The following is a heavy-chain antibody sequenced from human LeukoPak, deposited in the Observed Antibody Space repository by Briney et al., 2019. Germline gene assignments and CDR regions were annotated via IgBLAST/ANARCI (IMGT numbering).Heavy chain of an antibody. D-gene: IGHD6-19*01. J-gene: IGHJ4*02. CDR2: INPNSGGT. Sequence: ASVKVPCKASGYTFTGYYMHWVRQAPGQGLEWMGWINPNSGGTNYAQKFQGRVTMTRDTSISTAYMELSRLRSDDTAVYYCARVRIAVAGKYYFDYWGQGTLVTVS. CDR3: ARVRIAVAGKYYFDY. CDR1: GYTFTGYY. V-gene: IGHV1-2*02.